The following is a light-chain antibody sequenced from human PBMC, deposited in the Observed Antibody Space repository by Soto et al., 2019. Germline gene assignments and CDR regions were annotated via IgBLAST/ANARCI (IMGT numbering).Light chain of an antibody. CDR1: QSISSW. CDR2: DAS. Sequence: DIQMTQSPSTLSASVGDRVTITCRASQSISSWLAWYQQKPGKAPKLLIYDASSLESGVPSRFSGSGSGTDFTLTISRLEPEDFAVYYCQHYDRSPPWTFGQGTKVDIK. CDR3: QHYDRSPPWT. J-gene: IGKJ1*01. V-gene: IGKV1-5*01.